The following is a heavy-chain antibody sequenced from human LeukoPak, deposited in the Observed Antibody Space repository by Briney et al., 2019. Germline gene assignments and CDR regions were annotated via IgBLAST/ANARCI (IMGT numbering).Heavy chain of an antibody. CDR2: INSRSSTM. V-gene: IGHV3-48*01. CDR3: ARAAYDNSGYLTL. J-gene: IGHJ4*02. CDR1: RFTFSNYG. Sequence: GGSLRLSCAASRFTFSNYGVNWVRQAPGKGLEWVSYINSRSSTMYYADSVRGRFTISRDNAKNTLYLQMNSLRAEDTAVYYCARAAYDNSGYLTLWGQGTLVTVSS. D-gene: IGHD3-22*01.